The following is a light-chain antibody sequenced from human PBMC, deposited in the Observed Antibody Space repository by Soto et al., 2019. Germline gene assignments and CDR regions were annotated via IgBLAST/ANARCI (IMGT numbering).Light chain of an antibody. CDR1: SGDVGGYNF. J-gene: IGLJ3*02. Sequence: QSVLTQPRSVSGSPGQSVTISCTGTSGDVGGYNFVSWYQQNPGKAPTLMIFDVSQRPSGVPDRFSGSKSGNTASLTISGLQDEDEADYYCCSYGGSYTWVFGGGTKLTVL. V-gene: IGLV2-11*01. CDR3: CSYGGSYTWV. CDR2: DVS.